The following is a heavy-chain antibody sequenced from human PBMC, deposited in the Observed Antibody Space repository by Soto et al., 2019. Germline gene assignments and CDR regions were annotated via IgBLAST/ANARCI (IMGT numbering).Heavy chain of an antibody. CDR1: GGSISSYY. CDR2: IYYSGST. Sequence: PSETLSLTCTVSGGSISSYYWSWIRQPPGNGLEWIGYIYYSGSTNYNPSLKSRVTISVDTSKNQFSLKLTSVTAADTAVYYCANSIFGVVIHGFDYWGQGTLVTVSS. CDR3: ANSIFGVVIHGFDY. J-gene: IGHJ4*02. V-gene: IGHV4-59*01. D-gene: IGHD3-3*01.